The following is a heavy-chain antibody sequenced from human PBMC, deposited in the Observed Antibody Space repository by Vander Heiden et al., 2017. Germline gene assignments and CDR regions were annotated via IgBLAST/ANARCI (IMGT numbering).Heavy chain of an antibody. CDR2: IYYSGST. J-gene: IGHJ6*02. V-gene: IGHV4-59*01. Sequence: QVQLQESGPGLVKPSETLSLTCTVSGGSISSYYWSWIRQPPGKGLEWIGYIYYSGSTNYNPSLKSRVTISVDTSKNQFSLKLSSVTAADTAVYYRARGHYYYYGMDVWGQGTTVTVSS. CDR1: GGSISSYY. CDR3: ARGHYYYYGMDV.